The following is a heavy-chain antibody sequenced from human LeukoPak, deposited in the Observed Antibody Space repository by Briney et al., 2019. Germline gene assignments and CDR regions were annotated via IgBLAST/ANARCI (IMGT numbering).Heavy chain of an antibody. Sequence: GGSLRLSCAASGFTVSSNYMSWVRQAPGKGLEWVSFIYSGGSTYYADSVRGRFTISRDNSKNTLYLQMNSLRVEDTAIYYCTGSDTTMVRFDYWGLGTLVTVSS. CDR3: TGSDTTMVRFDY. V-gene: IGHV3-66*01. J-gene: IGHJ4*02. CDR1: GFTVSSNY. D-gene: IGHD5-18*01. CDR2: IYSGGST.